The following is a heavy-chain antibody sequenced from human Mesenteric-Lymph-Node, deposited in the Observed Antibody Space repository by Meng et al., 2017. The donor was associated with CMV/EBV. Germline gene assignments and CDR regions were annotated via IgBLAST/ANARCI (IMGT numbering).Heavy chain of an antibody. CDR1: GRSFRGYY. CDR2: INHSGST. Sequence: QTPSLTRAVYGRSFRGYYWSWSRQPPGKGLEWSGEINHSGSTNYNPSLKRRVTISVDTSKNQFSLKLNSVTAADTAVYYCARDRGYRYGPIDCWGQGTLVTVSS. D-gene: IGHD5-18*01. CDR3: ARDRGYRYGPIDC. J-gene: IGHJ4*02. V-gene: IGHV4-34*01.